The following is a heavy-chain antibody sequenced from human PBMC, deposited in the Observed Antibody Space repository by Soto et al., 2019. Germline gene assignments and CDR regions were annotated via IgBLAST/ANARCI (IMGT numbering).Heavy chain of an antibody. J-gene: IGHJ6*02. CDR3: ARDRLVRGVIYYYYGMDV. CDR1: GFTFSSYG. Sequence: GGSLRLSCAASGFTFSSYGMHWVRQAPGKGLEWVAVIRYDGSNKYYADSVKGRFTISRDNSKNTLYLQMNSLRAEDTAVYYCARDRLVRGVIYYYYGMDVWGQGTTVTVSS. V-gene: IGHV3-33*01. CDR2: IRYDGSNK. D-gene: IGHD3-10*01.